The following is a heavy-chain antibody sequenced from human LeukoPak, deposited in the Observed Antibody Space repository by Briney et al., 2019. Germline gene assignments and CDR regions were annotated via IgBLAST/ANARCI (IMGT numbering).Heavy chain of an antibody. D-gene: IGHD6-19*01. J-gene: IGHJ4*02. V-gene: IGHV3-7*03. Sequence: GGSLRLSCAASGFTFNTYWMNRIRRAPGKGLEWVANIKKDGSEKYYVDSVKGRFTISRDNAKNLLYLLMNSLRVEDTALYYCAKDRYSSGWYGFDYWGQGTLVTVSS. CDR2: IKKDGSEK. CDR3: AKDRYSSGWYGFDY. CDR1: GFTFNTYW.